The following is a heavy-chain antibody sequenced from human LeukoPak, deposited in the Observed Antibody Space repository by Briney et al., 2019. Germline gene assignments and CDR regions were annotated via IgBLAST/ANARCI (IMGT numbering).Heavy chain of an antibody. Sequence: ASVKVSCKASGYTFNGYSMHWVRQAPGQGLEWMGWINPNSGGTNYAQKFQGRVTMTRDTSISTAYMELSRLTSDDTAVYYCARDLRGLYDYFDYWGQGTLVSVSS. CDR1: GYTFNGYS. V-gene: IGHV1-2*02. CDR2: INPNSGGT. D-gene: IGHD5/OR15-5a*01. J-gene: IGHJ4*02. CDR3: ARDLRGLYDYFDY.